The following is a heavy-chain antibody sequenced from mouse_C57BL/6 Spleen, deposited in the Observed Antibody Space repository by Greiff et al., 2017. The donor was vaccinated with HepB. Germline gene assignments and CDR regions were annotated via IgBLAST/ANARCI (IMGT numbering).Heavy chain of an antibody. CDR1: GYTFTDYY. CDR2: INPNNGGT. J-gene: IGHJ2*01. Sequence: VQLQQSGPELVKPGASVKISCKASGYTFTDYYMNWVKQSHGKSLEWIGDINPNNGGTSYNQKFKGKATLTVDESSSTAYMELRSLTSEDSAVYYCARSGGNYYFDYWGQGTTLTVSS. CDR3: ARSGGNYYFDY. V-gene: IGHV1-26*01. D-gene: IGHD2-1*01.